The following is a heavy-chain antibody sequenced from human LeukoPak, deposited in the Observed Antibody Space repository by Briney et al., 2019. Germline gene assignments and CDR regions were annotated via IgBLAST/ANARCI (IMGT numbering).Heavy chain of an antibody. Sequence: SETLSLTCSVSGGSISSYYWGWIRQPPGKGLEWIGTIYYSGSTYYNPSLKSRVTISVDTSKNQFSLKLSSVTAADTAMYYCARGRGINTVTPYYFDYWGQGTLVTVSS. J-gene: IGHJ4*02. V-gene: IGHV4-39*07. CDR1: GGSISSYY. D-gene: IGHD4-17*01. CDR3: ARGRGINTVTPYYFDY. CDR2: IYYSGST.